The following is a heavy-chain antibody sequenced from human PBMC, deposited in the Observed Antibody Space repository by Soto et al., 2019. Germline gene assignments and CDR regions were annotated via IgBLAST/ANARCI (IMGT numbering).Heavy chain of an antibody. CDR3: AREGGGSYSGVYYYYGMDV. J-gene: IGHJ6*02. CDR2: IIPIFGTA. D-gene: IGHD1-26*01. CDR1: GGTFSSYA. Sequence: SVKVSCKASGGTFSSYAISWVRQAPGQGLEWMGGIIPIFGTANYAQKFQGRVTITADESTSTAYMELSNLRSEDTAVYYCAREGGGSYSGVYYYYGMDVWGQGTTVTVSS. V-gene: IGHV1-69*13.